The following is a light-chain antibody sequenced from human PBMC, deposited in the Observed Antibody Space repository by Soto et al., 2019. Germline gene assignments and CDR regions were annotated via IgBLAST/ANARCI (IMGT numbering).Light chain of an antibody. Sequence: SYELTQPLSVSVALGQTARITCGGNNIGCKNVHWYQLNPGQAPVLVIYRDTNRPSGIPERFSGSNSGNTATLAISGAQVGDDADYYCQVWDSSTVVFGGGTKLTVL. CDR2: RDT. V-gene: IGLV3-9*01. CDR1: NIGCKN. CDR3: QVWDSSTVV. J-gene: IGLJ3*02.